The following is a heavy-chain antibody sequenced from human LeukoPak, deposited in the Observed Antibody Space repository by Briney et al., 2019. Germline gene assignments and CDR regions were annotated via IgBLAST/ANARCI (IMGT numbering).Heavy chain of an antibody. V-gene: IGHV3-64*01. D-gene: IGHD1-26*01. CDR3: ARDRSGSYRDAFDI. Sequence: GGSLRLSCAASGLTFSTYAMYWVRQAPEKGLEFVSAITGNRGSTFYANSVKGRFTISRDNSKNTLYLQMGSLRAEDTAVYYCARDRSGSYRDAFDIWGQGTMVTVSS. J-gene: IGHJ3*02. CDR1: GLTFSTYA. CDR2: ITGNRGST.